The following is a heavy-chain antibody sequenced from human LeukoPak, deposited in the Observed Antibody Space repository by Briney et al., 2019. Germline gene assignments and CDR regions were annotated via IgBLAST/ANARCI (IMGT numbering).Heavy chain of an antibody. CDR1: GFTFSSYA. Sequence: PGGSLRLSCAASGFTFSSYAMSWVRQAPGKGLEWVSAISGSGGSTYYADSVKGRFTISRDNSKNTLYLQMSSLRAEDTALYYCAKGRTAVRDTFGIWGQGAVVTVSS. D-gene: IGHD1-1*01. CDR3: AKGRTAVRDTFGI. CDR2: ISGSGGST. J-gene: IGHJ3*02. V-gene: IGHV3-23*01.